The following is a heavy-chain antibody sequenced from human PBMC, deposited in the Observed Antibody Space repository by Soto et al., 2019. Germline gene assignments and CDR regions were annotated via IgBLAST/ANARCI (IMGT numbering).Heavy chain of an antibody. CDR2: IYYSGST. V-gene: IGHV4-59*11. D-gene: IGHD1-26*01. CDR3: ARRYGGNFDY. CDR1: DGSISSHD. J-gene: IGHJ4*02. Sequence: SETLPLTYTVADGSISSHDWSRIRQPPGKGLEWIGYIYYSGSTNYNPSLKSRVTISVDTSKNQFSLKLSSVTAADTAVYYCARRYGGNFDYWGQGTLVTVSS.